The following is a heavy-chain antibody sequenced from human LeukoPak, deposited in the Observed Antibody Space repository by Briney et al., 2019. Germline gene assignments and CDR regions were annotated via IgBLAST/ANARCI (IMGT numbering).Heavy chain of an antibody. J-gene: IGHJ3*02. D-gene: IGHD3-22*01. V-gene: IGHV3-66*01. Sequence: PGGSLRLSCAASGFTFSSYAMSWVRQAPGKGLEWVSVIYSGGSTYYADSVKGRFTISRDNSKNTLYLQMNSLRAEDTAVYYCARDPADSSGYYVAFDIWGQGTMVTVSS. CDR2: IYSGGST. CDR3: ARDPADSSGYYVAFDI. CDR1: GFTFSSYA.